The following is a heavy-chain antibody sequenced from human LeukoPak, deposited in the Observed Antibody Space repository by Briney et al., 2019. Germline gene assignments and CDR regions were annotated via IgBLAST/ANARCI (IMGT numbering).Heavy chain of an antibody. D-gene: IGHD5-12*01. J-gene: IGHJ6*03. Sequence: SETLSLTCTVSVYSISNNYYWGWIRQPPGKGLEWIGSIYHSGSTYYNPSLKSRVTISVDTSKNQFSLKLSSVTAADTAVYYCARLKREYSGYDPRGHHYYYYMDVWGKGTTVTVSS. V-gene: IGHV4-38-2*02. CDR2: IYHSGST. CDR1: VYSISNNYY. CDR3: ARLKREYSGYDPRGHHYYYYMDV.